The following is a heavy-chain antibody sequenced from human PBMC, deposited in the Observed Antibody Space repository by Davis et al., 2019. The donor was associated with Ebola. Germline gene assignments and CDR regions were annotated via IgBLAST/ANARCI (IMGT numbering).Heavy chain of an antibody. CDR1: GYTFTGYY. J-gene: IGHJ4*02. Sequence: ASVKVSCKASGYTFTGYYMHWVRQAPGQGLEWMGRINPNSGGTNYAQKFQGRVTMTRDTSTSTVYMELSSLRSEDTAVYYCARGSSGWYYFDYWGQGTLVTVSS. CDR3: ARGSSGWYYFDY. CDR2: INPNSGGT. D-gene: IGHD6-19*01. V-gene: IGHV1-2*06.